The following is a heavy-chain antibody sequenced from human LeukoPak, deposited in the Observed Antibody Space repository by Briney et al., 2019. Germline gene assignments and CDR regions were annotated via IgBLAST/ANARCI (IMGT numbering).Heavy chain of an antibody. J-gene: IGHJ3*02. D-gene: IGHD3-16*01. Sequence: GASVKVPCKASGYTFINYGICWVRQAPGQGLEWMGWISVHNGNPNYAQKFQGRVTMTTDTSTSTAYMELKSLRSDDTAVYYCAKGFGRDDFDIWGQGTMVTVSS. CDR2: ISVHNGNP. CDR3: AKGFGRDDFDI. V-gene: IGHV1-18*01. CDR1: GYTFINYG.